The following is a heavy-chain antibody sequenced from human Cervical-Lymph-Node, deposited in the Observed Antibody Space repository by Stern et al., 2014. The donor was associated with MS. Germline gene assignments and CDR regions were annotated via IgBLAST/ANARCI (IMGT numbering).Heavy chain of an antibody. D-gene: IGHD3/OR15-3a*01. V-gene: IGHV1-46*04. Sequence: QLVQSGAEVKKPGASVKVSCKAFGYTFTSHYMHWVRQAPGQGLEWVGIINPIGDSANYAQKLQGRVTMTRDTSTSTVYMELSSLRSEDTAVYYCASGTGSKRPTGDYWGQGTLVTVSS. CDR2: INPIGDSA. J-gene: IGHJ4*02. CDR1: GYTFTSHY. CDR3: ASGTGSKRPTGDY.